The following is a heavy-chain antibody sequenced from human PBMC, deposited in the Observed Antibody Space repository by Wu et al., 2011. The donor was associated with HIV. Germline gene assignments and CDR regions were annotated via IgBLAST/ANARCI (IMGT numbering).Heavy chain of an antibody. D-gene: IGHD2-15*01. V-gene: IGHV1-18*01. CDR1: GYSFTSYG. J-gene: IGHJ4*02. CDR3: ARDGGILGYCSGGGCDQLEY. Sequence: QVRLVQSGAEVKKPGASVKVSCKASGYSFTSYGISWVRQAPGQGLEWMGWISGYNGNTNYAQKFQGRVTMTTDTSTNTAYMELRSLRSDDAAVYYCARDGGILGYCSGGGCDQLEYWGQGTLVTVSS. CDR2: ISGYNGNT.